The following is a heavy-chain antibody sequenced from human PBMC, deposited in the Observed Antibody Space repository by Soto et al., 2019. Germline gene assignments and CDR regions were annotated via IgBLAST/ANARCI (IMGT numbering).Heavy chain of an antibody. Sequence: GGSLRLSCAASGFTFSSYAMSWVRQAPGKGLEWVSAISGSGGSTYYADSVKGRFTISRDNSKNTLYLQMNSLRAEDTAVYYCAKDPEVLDYYYDSSGYYLSYFDIWGQGTMVTVSS. D-gene: IGHD3-22*01. CDR3: AKDPEVLDYYYDSSGYYLSYFDI. J-gene: IGHJ3*02. CDR2: ISGSGGST. V-gene: IGHV3-23*01. CDR1: GFTFSSYA.